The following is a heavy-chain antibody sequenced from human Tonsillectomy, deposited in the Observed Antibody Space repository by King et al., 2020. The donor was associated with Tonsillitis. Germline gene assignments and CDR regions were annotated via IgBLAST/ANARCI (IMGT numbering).Heavy chain of an antibody. J-gene: IGHJ3*01. Sequence: VQLQESGPGLVKPSQTLSLTCTVSGGSISSGGDYWSWIRQHPGKGLEWIGYIYYSGSTYYNPSLKSRVTISVDTSKNQFSLKLSSVTAADTAVYYCARSTVVTPPEFFDFWGQGTMVTVSS. CDR1: GGSISSGGDY. D-gene: IGHD4-23*01. CDR2: IYYSGST. V-gene: IGHV4-31*03. CDR3: ARSTVVTPPEFFDF.